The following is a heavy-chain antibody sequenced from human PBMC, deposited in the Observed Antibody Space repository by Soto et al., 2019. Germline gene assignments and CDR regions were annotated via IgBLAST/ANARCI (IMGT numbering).Heavy chain of an antibody. D-gene: IGHD2-2*01. Sequence: EVQLVESGGGLVQPGRSLRLSCAASGFSFDEYAMHWVRQAPVKGLEWVSGISWNSGTMGYGDSVKGRFTISRDNAKNSLYLQMTSLRAEDTALYYCAKGFCSSTRCLTYSYMDVWGKGTTVTVSS. CDR2: ISWNSGTM. CDR3: AKGFCSSTRCLTYSYMDV. J-gene: IGHJ6*03. CDR1: GFSFDEYA. V-gene: IGHV3-9*01.